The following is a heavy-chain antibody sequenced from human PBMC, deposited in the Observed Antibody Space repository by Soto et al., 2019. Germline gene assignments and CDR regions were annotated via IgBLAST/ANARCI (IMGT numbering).Heavy chain of an antibody. Sequence: GPSVKVSCKASGGTFSSYAISWVRQAPGQGLEWMGGIIPIFGTANYAQKFQGRVTITADESTSTAYMELSSLRSEDTAVYYCARGYMGYYDSSGYHGYNWFDPWGQGTLVTVSS. CDR1: GGTFSSYA. J-gene: IGHJ5*02. CDR2: IIPIFGTA. D-gene: IGHD3-22*01. CDR3: ARGYMGYYDSSGYHGYNWFDP. V-gene: IGHV1-69*13.